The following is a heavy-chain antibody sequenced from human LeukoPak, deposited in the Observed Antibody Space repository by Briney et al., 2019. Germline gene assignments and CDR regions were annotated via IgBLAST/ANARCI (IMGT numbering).Heavy chain of an antibody. CDR2: IYTSGST. Sequence: SETLSLTCTGSGGSISSYYWSWIRQPPGKGLEGIGYIYTSGSTNYNPSLKSRLTISVDTSKNQFSLKLSSVTAADTAVYYCARHSSWYGYYYMDVWGKGTTVTVSS. D-gene: IGHD6-13*01. CDR3: ARHSSWYGYYYMDV. CDR1: GGSISSYY. J-gene: IGHJ6*03. V-gene: IGHV4-4*09.